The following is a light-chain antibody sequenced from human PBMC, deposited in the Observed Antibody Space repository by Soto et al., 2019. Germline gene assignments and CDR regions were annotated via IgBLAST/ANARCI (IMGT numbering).Light chain of an antibody. CDR3: QQSYSTPRT. CDR2: AAS. J-gene: IGKJ1*01. V-gene: IGKV1-39*01. CDR1: QIISNF. Sequence: DIQMTQSPSSLSASVGDRFTITCRASQIISNFLNWYQQKPGKAPKLLIYAASSFQSGVPSRFSGSGSGTDFTLTISSLQPEDFATYYCQQSYSTPRTFGQGTKVDIK.